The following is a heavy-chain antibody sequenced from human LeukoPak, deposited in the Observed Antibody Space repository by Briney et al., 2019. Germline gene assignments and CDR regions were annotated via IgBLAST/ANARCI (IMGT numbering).Heavy chain of an antibody. D-gene: IGHD1-26*01. CDR2: IYSGGST. Sequence: GGSLRLSCAASGFTVSSNYMSWVRKAPGKGLEWVSIIYSGGSTFYADSVKGRFTISRDNSKNTLYLQMNSLRAEDTAVYYCARGGSYLSAFDIWGQGTMVTVSS. CDR1: GFTVSSNY. J-gene: IGHJ3*02. CDR3: ARGGSYLSAFDI. V-gene: IGHV3-53*01.